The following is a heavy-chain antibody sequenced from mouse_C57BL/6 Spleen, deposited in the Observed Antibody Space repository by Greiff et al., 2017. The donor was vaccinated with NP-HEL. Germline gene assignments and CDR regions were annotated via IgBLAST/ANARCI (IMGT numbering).Heavy chain of an antibody. V-gene: IGHV5-17*01. CDR3: ARRDGSSSYWYFDV. CDR2: ISSGSSTI. Sequence: EVQGVESGGGLVKPGGSLKLSCAASGFTFSDYGMHWVRQAPEKGLEWVAYISSGSSTIYYADTVKGRFTISRDNAKNTLFLQMTSLRSEDTAMYYCARRDGSSSYWYFDVWGTGTTVTVSS. J-gene: IGHJ1*03. D-gene: IGHD1-1*01. CDR1: GFTFSDYG.